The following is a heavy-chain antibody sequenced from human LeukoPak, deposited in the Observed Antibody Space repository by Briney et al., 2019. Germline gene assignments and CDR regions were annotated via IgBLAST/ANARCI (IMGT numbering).Heavy chain of an antibody. CDR3: ARKGSSGHHFDY. V-gene: IGHV3-21*01. CDR1: GFTFSSYS. J-gene: IGHJ4*02. Sequence: AGGSLRLSCAASGFTFSSYSMNWVRQAPGKGLEWVSSISSSSSYIYYADSVKGRFTISRDNAKNSLYLQMNSLRAEDTTVYYCARKGSSGHHFDYWGQGTLVTVSS. D-gene: IGHD3-22*01. CDR2: ISSSSSYI.